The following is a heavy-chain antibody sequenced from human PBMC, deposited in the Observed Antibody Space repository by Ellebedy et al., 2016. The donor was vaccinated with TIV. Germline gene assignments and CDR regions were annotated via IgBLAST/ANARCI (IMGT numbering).Heavy chain of an antibody. CDR1: GGSFSGYQ. D-gene: IGHD6-6*01. CDR3: ARRPDGLDT. J-gene: IGHJ3*02. Sequence: MPSETLSLTCAVSGGSFSGYQWSWIRQPPGKGLEWIAEINHSGASSYNASLKSRVTISIDTSKNQFSLKLTSVTAADTAMYYCARRPDGLDTWGQGTMVTVSS. CDR2: INHSGAS. V-gene: IGHV4-34*01.